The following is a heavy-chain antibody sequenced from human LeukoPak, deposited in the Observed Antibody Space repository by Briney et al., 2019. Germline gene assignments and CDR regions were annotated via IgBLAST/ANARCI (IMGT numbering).Heavy chain of an antibody. J-gene: IGHJ4*02. CDR1: GFTFSSYS. V-gene: IGHV3-48*04. D-gene: IGHD6-6*01. CDR3: AGGSSSGRGALDY. Sequence: GGSLRLSCAASGFTFSSYSMNWVRQAPGKGLEWVSYISSSNTSIYYGDSVKGRFTISRDNAENSLYLQTNSLRAEDTAVYYCAGGSSSGRGALDYWGQGTLVTVSS. CDR2: ISSSNTSI.